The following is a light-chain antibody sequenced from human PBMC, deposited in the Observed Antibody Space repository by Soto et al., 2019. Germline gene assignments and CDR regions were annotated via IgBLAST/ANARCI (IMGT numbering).Light chain of an antibody. CDR1: KSDIGIYDF. V-gene: IGLV2-8*01. CDR2: EVV. CDR3: KSYAGSNTYV. J-gene: IGLJ1*01. Sequence: QSALTQPPSASGSPGQSVTISCTGSKSDIGIYDFVSWYQHHPGKAPRLIIYEVVQRPSGVPDRFSGSKSGNTASLTVSGLQAADEADYCCKSYAGSNTYVFGTVTNVTVL.